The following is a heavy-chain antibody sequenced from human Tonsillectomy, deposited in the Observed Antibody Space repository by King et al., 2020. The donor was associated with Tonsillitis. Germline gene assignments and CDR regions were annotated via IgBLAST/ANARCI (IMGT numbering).Heavy chain of an antibody. CDR2: IKEDGSEK. J-gene: IGHJ4*02. V-gene: IGHV3-7*01. Sequence: VQLVESGGGLVQPGGSLRLSCAASGFSFSSYWMTWVRQAPGKGLEWLANIKEDGSEKYYVDSVKGRFTISRDNAKNSLYLQLNSLRAEDTAVYYCAGHIFTGYSIDSWGQGTLVTVSS. CDR1: GFSFSSYW. D-gene: IGHD3-9*01. CDR3: AGHIFTGYSIDS.